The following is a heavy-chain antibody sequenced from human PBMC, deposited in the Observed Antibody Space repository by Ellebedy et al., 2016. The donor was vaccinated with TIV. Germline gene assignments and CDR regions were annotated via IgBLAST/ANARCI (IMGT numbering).Heavy chain of an antibody. CDR1: GGSFNGYF. CDR2: INPSGTA. Sequence: MPSETLSLTCAVKGGSFNGYFWSWIRQSPGKGLEWLGEINPSGTATYNPSLKSRVTMSVDTPEKQFSLRLTSVTAADTAVYYCARARGQYLYGSGSYFTNWGQGTLVTVSS. CDR3: ARARGQYLYGSGSYFTN. D-gene: IGHD3-10*01. J-gene: IGHJ4*02. V-gene: IGHV4-34*01.